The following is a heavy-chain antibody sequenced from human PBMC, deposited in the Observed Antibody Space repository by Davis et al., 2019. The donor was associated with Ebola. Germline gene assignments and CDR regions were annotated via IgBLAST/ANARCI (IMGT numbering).Heavy chain of an antibody. V-gene: IGHV3-33*01. Sequence: GESLKISCAASGFNFRSYGMHWVRQAPDKGLEWVAVIWYDGSRKYYGDSVKGRFTISRDNSKNTLYLQMNSLRAEDTAVYYCARFTVLRWFDPWGQGTLVTVSS. CDR2: IWYDGSRK. D-gene: IGHD4-17*01. J-gene: IGHJ5*02. CDR3: ARFTVLRWFDP. CDR1: GFNFRSYG.